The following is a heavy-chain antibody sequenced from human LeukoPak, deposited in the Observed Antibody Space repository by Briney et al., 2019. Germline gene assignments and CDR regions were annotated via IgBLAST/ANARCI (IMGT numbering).Heavy chain of an antibody. CDR2: TVSEIDGGTT. D-gene: IGHD1-7*01. Sequence: GGSLRLSCAASGFTFNYAWMSWVRQVPGKGLEWVGQTVSEIDGGTTDYAAPVKGRFTISRDDSKSTLFLQMNSLKIEDTAVYYCTTDEDWNYARKDVWGQGATVIVSS. J-gene: IGHJ6*02. CDR1: GFTFNYAW. CDR3: TTDEDWNYARKDV. V-gene: IGHV3-15*04.